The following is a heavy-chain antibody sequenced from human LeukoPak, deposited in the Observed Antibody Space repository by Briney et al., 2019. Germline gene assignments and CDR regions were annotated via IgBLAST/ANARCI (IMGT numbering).Heavy chain of an antibody. CDR3: ARTPGYSSGWYYYYYGMDV. CDR1: GGSFSGYY. Sequence: PSETLSLTCAVYGGSFSGYYWSWIRQPPGKGLEWIGEINHSGSTNYNPSLKSRVTISVDTSKNQFSLKLSSVTAADTAVYYCARTPGYSSGWYYYYYGMDVWGQGTTVTVSS. D-gene: IGHD6-19*01. CDR2: INHSGST. V-gene: IGHV4-34*01. J-gene: IGHJ6*02.